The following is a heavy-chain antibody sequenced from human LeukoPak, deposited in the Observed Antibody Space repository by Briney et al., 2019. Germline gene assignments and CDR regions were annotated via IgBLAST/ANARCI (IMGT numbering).Heavy chain of an antibody. CDR2: IYHSGST. CDR3: ARVAPAQYGDYGGGGY. J-gene: IGHJ4*02. D-gene: IGHD4-17*01. V-gene: IGHV4-38-2*02. CDR1: GYSISSGYY. Sequence: SETLSLTCTVSGYSISSGYYWGWIRPPPGKGLEWIGSIYHSGSTYYNPSLKSRVTISVDTSKNQFSLKLSSVTAADTAVYYCARVAPAQYGDYGGGGYWGQGTLVTVPS.